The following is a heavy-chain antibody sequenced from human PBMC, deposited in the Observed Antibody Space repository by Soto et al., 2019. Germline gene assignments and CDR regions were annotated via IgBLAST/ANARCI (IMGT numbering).Heavy chain of an antibody. CDR2: IYYSGST. D-gene: IGHD1-26*01. J-gene: IGHJ4*02. V-gene: IGHV4-59*01. CDR3: ARVWGSYPDY. CDR1: GGSISGYY. Sequence: SETLSLTCTVSGGSISGYYWRWIRQPPGKGLEWIGYIYYSGSTNYHPSLKSRVTMSVDTSKTQFSLKLSSVTAADPAVYYCARVWGSYPDYWGQGTLVTVSS.